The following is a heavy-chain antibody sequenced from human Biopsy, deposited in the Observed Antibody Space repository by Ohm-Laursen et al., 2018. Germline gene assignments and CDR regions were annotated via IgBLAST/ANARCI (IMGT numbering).Heavy chain of an antibody. V-gene: IGHV3-21*06. CDR3: AAERLPSGIGGPWLDP. J-gene: IGHJ5*02. CDR2: ITGGSNYI. Sequence: TWVRQAPGKGLEWVSSITGGSNYINYADSVKGRLTISRENAKNSLYLQLDSLRVEDTAVYYCAAERLPSGIGGPWLDPWGQGTLVIVSS. D-gene: IGHD3-16*01.